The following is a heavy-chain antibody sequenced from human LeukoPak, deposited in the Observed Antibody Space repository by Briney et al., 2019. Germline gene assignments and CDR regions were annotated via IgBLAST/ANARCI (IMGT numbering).Heavy chain of an antibody. CDR2: ISSSSSYI. D-gene: IGHD3-22*01. V-gene: IGHV3-21*01. CDR3: ARDRGYYDSSGYYRDY. Sequence: PGGSPRLSCAASGFTFSSYSMNWVRQAPGKGLEWVSSISSSSSYIYYADSVKGRFTISRDNAKNSLYLQMNSLRAEDTAVYYCARDRGYYDSSGYYRDYWGQGTLVTVSS. CDR1: GFTFSSYS. J-gene: IGHJ4*02.